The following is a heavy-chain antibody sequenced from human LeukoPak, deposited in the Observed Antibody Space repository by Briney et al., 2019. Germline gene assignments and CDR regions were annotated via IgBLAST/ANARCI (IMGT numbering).Heavy chain of an antibody. D-gene: IGHD4-17*01. V-gene: IGHV4-59*08. CDR2: IYYSGYN. CDR1: GGSITSYY. J-gene: IGHJ4*02. CDR3: ARHTIASDGARLFDY. Sequence: PSETLSLTCTVSGGSITSYYWAWLRQPPEKGLEWIGYIYYSGYNNYNPSLKSRVSMSVDTSKNQFSLKLTSVTAADTAVYYCARHTIASDGARLFDYWGQGTLVTVSS.